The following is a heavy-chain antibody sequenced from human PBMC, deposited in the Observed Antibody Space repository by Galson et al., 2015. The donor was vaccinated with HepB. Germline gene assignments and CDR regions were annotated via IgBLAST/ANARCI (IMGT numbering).Heavy chain of an antibody. CDR2: INSDGSST. CDR3: ARGSYGQWLIYFDY. J-gene: IGHJ4*02. V-gene: IGHV3-74*01. Sequence: SLRLSCAASGFTFSSYWMHWVRQAPGKGLVWVSRINSDGSSTSYADSVKGRFTISRDNAKNTLYLQMNSLRAEDTAVYYCARGSYGQWLIYFDYWGQGTLVTVSS. CDR1: GFTFSSYW. D-gene: IGHD5-18*01.